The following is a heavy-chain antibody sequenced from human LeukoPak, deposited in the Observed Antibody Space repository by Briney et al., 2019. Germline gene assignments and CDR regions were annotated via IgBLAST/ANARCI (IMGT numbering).Heavy chain of an antibody. Sequence: GGSLRLSCAASGFTFSSYAMHWVRQAPGKGLEWVSFISKTSAKIYYGDSVRGRFTISRDNAKNSIHLQMGSLRVEDTAVYYCVRGDGDLFDFWGQGTLASVSS. CDR2: ISKTSAKI. CDR3: VRGDGDLFDF. CDR1: GFTFSSYA. D-gene: IGHD4-17*01. V-gene: IGHV3-21*06. J-gene: IGHJ4*02.